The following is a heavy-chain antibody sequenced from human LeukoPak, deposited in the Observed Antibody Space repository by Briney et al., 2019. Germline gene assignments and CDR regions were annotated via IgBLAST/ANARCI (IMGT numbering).Heavy chain of an antibody. D-gene: IGHD6-13*01. J-gene: IGHJ4*02. V-gene: IGHV1-2*02. CDR3: VREGIGTSLDY. CDR2: IIPDSGAT. Sequence: ASVKVSCKASGYTFTGYYMHWLRQAPGQGLEWMGWIIPDSGATNYAQKFQGRVTMTRDTSISTAYMELNRLGSDDTAVYYCVREGIGTSLDYWGQGTLVTVSS. CDR1: GYTFTGYY.